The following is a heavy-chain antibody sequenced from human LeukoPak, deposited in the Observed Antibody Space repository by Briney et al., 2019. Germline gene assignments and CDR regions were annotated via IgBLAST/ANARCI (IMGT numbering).Heavy chain of an antibody. CDR1: GYTFTNYD. J-gene: IGHJ4*02. CDR3: ARGPPNWGYDY. D-gene: IGHD7-27*01. Sequence: ASVKVSCKTSGYTFTNYDISWVRQAPGQRPEWMGWMSPNSGDTGYAQKFQDRVTMTRNTSISTAYMELSSLRSDDTAVYYCARGPPNWGYDYWGPGTLVTVSS. CDR2: MSPNSGDT. V-gene: IGHV1-8*02.